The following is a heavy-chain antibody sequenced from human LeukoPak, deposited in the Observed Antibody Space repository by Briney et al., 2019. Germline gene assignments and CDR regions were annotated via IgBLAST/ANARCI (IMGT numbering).Heavy chain of an antibody. CDR1: GFTSDDYA. J-gene: IGHJ5*02. Sequence: GGSLRLSCAASGFTSDDYAMHWVRQAPGKGLEWVSAISGSGGGTYYADSVKGRFTISRDNSKNTLCLQMNSLRAEDTAVYYCAKPTRRSTVIEGWFDPWGQGTLVTVSS. CDR3: AKPTRRSTVIEGWFDP. V-gene: IGHV3-23*01. CDR2: ISGSGGGT. D-gene: IGHD4-17*01.